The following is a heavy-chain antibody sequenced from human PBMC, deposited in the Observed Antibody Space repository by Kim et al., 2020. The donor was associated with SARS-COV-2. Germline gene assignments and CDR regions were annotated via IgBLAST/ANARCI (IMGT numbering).Heavy chain of an antibody. CDR2: LYYGGYT. Sequence: SETLSLTCTVSGGSVSSSDYYWGWIRQPPGKGLEWIGSLYYGGYTYYNTSLKSRVTISVDTSKNQFSLRLTSVPTADTARYYCARPGPPPSSSDWGQGILVTVSS. V-gene: IGHV4-39*01. CDR1: GGSVSSSDYY. CDR3: ARPGPPPSSSD. J-gene: IGHJ4*02.